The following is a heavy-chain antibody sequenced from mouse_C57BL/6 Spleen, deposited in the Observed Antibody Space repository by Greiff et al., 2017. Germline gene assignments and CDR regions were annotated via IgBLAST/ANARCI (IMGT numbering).Heavy chain of an antibody. CDR2: IDPSDSYT. CDR1: GYTFTSYW. J-gene: IGHJ2*01. D-gene: IGHD3-1*01. CDR3: ARSRAGFDY. V-gene: IGHV1-50*01. Sequence: VQLQQPGAELVKPGASVKLSCKASGYTFTSYWMQWVKQRPGQGLEWIGEIDPSDSYTNYNQKFKGKATLTVDTSSSTAYMQLSSLTSEDSAVYYCARSRAGFDYWGQGTTLTVSS.